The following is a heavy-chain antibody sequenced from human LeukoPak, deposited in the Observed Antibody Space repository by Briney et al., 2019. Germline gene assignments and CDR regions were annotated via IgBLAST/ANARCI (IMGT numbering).Heavy chain of an antibody. V-gene: IGHV1-18*04. J-gene: IGHJ5*02. CDR1: GHTFTSYG. CDR3: ARVACSSTSCLCDP. Sequence: GASVKVSCNASGHTFTSYGTSWVRRAPGQGLEWMGWISAYNGNTNYAKKLQGRVTMTTDPSTSTAYMELRSLRSDDTVVYYGARVACSSTSCLCDPWGQGTLVTVP. CDR2: ISAYNGNT. D-gene: IGHD2-2*01.